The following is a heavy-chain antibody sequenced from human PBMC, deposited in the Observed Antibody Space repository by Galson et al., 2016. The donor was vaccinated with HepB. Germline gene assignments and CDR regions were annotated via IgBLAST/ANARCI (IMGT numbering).Heavy chain of an antibody. CDR3: AGVVVAATNWFDP. D-gene: IGHD2-15*01. CDR1: GGSFNDHY. J-gene: IGHJ5*02. CDR2: VNHSGNT. Sequence: SETLSLTCGVDGGSFNDHYWSWIRQTPGKGLEWIGEVNHSGNTKYNPSLKSRVTISVDTSKNQFSLNLTSMTAADTAVYYCAGVVVAATNWFDPWGQGTLVTVSS. V-gene: IGHV4-34*01.